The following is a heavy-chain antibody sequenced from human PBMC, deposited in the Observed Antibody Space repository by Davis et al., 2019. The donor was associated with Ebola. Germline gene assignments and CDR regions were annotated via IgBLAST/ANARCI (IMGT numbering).Heavy chain of an antibody. J-gene: IGHJ3*02. CDR1: GYSFTTYW. CDR3: ATNVEMATMDAFDI. CDR2: IYPDDAYT. Sequence: GESLKISCEGSGYSFTTYWIGWVRQMPGKGLEWMGVIYPDDAYTSYSPSFQGQVTISADKSISTAYLQWSSLKASDSAMYYCATNVEMATMDAFDIWGQGTMVTVSS. D-gene: IGHD5-24*01. V-gene: IGHV5-51*01.